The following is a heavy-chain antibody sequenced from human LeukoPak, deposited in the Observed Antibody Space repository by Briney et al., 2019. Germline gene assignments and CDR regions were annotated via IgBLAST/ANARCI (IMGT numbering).Heavy chain of an antibody. V-gene: IGHV4-39*07. CDR2: IYYSGST. J-gene: IGHJ5*02. D-gene: IGHD3-16*02. CDR1: GGSISSSSYY. CDR3: ARDENGYVWGSFRA. Sequence: SDTLSLTCTLSGGSISSSSYYWGWIRQPPGKGLEWIGNIYYSGSTYYNPSLESRVTMSLDTSKNQFSLKLSSVTAADTAVYYCARDENGYVWGSFRAWGQGTLVTVSS.